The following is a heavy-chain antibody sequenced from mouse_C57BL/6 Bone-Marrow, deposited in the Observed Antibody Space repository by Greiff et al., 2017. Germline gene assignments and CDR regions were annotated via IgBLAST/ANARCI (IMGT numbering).Heavy chain of an antibody. J-gene: IGHJ4*01. V-gene: IGHV1-64*01. CDR2: IHPNSGST. Sequence: QVQLQQPGAELVKPGASVKLSCKASGYTFTSYWMPWVKQRPGQGLEWIGMIHPNSGSTNYNEKFKSKATLTVDKSSSTACMQLSSLTSEDSAVDYCARGRRDAMDYWGQGTSVTVSS. CDR3: ARGRRDAMDY. CDR1: GYTFTSYW.